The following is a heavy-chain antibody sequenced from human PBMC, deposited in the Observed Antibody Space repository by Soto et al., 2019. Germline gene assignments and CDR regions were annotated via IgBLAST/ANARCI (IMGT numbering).Heavy chain of an antibody. Sequence: QVQLVQSGAEVKKPGASVKVSCKASGYTFTSYGISWVRQAPGQGLEWMGWISAYNGNTNYAQKLQGRVTMTTDTSTSTAYMELRSLRSDDTAVYYCARELRYFDWPATQGAFDIWAKGQWSPSLQ. V-gene: IGHV1-18*01. D-gene: IGHD3-9*01. CDR1: GYTFTSYG. CDR2: ISAYNGNT. CDR3: ARELRYFDWPATQGAFDI. J-gene: IGHJ3*02.